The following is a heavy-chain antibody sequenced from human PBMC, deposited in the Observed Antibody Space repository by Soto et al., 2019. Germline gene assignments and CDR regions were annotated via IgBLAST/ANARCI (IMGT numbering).Heavy chain of an antibody. CDR3: AXDLGYCSSTSCPGAFDY. CDR1: GFTFSSYA. V-gene: IGHV3-23*01. CDR2: ISGSGGST. D-gene: IGHD2-2*01. Sequence: GGSLRLSCAASGFTFSSYAMSWVRQAPGKGLEWVSAISGSGGSTYYADSVKGRFTISRDNSKNTLYLQMNSLRAEDTAVYYCAXDLGYCSSTSCPGAFDYWGQGTLVTVSS. J-gene: IGHJ4*02.